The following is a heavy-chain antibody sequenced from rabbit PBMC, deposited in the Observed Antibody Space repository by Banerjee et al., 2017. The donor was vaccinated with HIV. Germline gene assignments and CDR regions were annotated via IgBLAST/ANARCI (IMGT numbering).Heavy chain of an antibody. V-gene: IGHV1S40*01. CDR2: IYTGSGST. CDR3: ARYVGTGYYNL. J-gene: IGHJ4*01. Sequence: QSLEESGGDLVKPGASLTLTCTASGFTISSSDYMRWVRQAPGKGLEWIACIYTGSGSTYYATWAKGRFTISKTSSTTVTLQMTSLTAADTATYFCARYVGTGYYNLWGPGTLVTVS. D-gene: IGHD8-1*01. CDR1: GFTISSSDY.